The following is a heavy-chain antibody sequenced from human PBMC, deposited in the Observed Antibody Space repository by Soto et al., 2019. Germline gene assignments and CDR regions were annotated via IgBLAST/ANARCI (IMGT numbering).Heavy chain of an antibody. J-gene: IGHJ6*02. CDR1: GGSISSGDYY. V-gene: IGHV4-30-4*01. D-gene: IGHD1-1*01. Sequence: PSETLSLTCTVSGGSISSGDYYWSWIRQPPGKGLEWIGYIYYSGSTYYNPSLKSRVTISVDTSKNQFSLKLSSVTAADTAVYYCARATNDGGPLPGGDMDVWGQGTTVTVSS. CDR3: ARATNDGGPLPGGDMDV. CDR2: IYYSGST.